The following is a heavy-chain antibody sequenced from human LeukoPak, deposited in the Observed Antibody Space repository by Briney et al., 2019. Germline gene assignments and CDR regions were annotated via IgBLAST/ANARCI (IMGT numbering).Heavy chain of an antibody. D-gene: IGHD3-9*01. V-gene: IGHV1-18*04. J-gene: IGHJ4*02. Sequence: ASMKVSCKASGYTFTGCYMHWVRQAPGPLLEWMGWISAYNGNTNYTQKLQGRVTMTTDTSTSTAYMELRSLRSDDTAVYYCARGSPGYFDDFDYWGQGTLVTVSS. CDR1: GYTFTGCY. CDR3: ARGSPGYFDDFDY. CDR2: ISAYNGNT.